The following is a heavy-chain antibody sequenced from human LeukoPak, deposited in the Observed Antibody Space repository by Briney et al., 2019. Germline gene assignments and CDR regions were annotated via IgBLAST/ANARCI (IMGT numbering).Heavy chain of an antibody. Sequence: ASVKVSCKASGYTFTSYYMHWVRQAPGQGLEWMGIINPSGGSTSYAQKFQGRVTITADKSTSTAYMELSSLRSEDTAVYYCAREGRYCTNGVCYNWFDPWGQGTLVTVSS. CDR2: INPSGGST. CDR1: GYTFTSYY. D-gene: IGHD2-8*01. J-gene: IGHJ5*02. V-gene: IGHV1-46*01. CDR3: AREGRYCTNGVCYNWFDP.